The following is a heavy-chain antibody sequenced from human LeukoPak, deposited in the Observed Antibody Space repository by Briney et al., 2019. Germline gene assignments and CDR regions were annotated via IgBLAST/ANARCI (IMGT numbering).Heavy chain of an antibody. J-gene: IGHJ5*02. D-gene: IGHD3-16*02. V-gene: IGHV1-2*02. CDR3: ASGQDWGLRLGELSFPA. CDR2: INPNSGGT. Sequence: SVKVSCKASGYTFTGYYMHWVRQAPGQGLEWMGWINPNSGGTNYAQKFQGRVTMTRDTSISTAYMELSRLRSDDTAVYYCASGQDWGLRLGELSFPAWGQGTLVTVSS. CDR1: GYTFTGYY.